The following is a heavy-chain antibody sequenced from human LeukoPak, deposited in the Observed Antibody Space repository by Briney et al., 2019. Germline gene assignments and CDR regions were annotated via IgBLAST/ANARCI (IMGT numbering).Heavy chain of an antibody. CDR3: AADIFSLFDY. J-gene: IGHJ4*02. Sequence: GGSLRLSCAASGFTFSSYGMHWVRQAPGKGLEWVAVIWYDGGNKYCADSVKGRFTISRDNSKNTLYLQMNSLRAEDTAVYYCAADIFSLFDYWGQGTLVTVSS. D-gene: IGHD3-9*01. V-gene: IGHV3-33*01. CDR1: GFTFSSYG. CDR2: IWYDGGNK.